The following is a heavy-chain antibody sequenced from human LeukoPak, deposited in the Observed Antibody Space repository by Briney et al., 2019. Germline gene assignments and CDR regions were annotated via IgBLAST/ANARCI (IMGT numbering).Heavy chain of an antibody. J-gene: IGHJ4*02. CDR1: GGSITNTNYY. D-gene: IGHD4-11*01. CDR3: AREWQYQFDY. V-gene: IGHV4-39*07. CDR2: VYHSGIT. Sequence: SETLSLTCTVSGGSITNTNYYWAWIRQPPGEGLEWIGSVYHSGITYYTPSLKSRVSISVDTSKNQFSLKVTSVTAADTAVYYCAREWQYQFDYWGQGSLVTISS.